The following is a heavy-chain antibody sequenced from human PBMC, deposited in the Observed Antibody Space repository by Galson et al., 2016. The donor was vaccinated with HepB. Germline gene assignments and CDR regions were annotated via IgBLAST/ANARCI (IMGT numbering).Heavy chain of an antibody. V-gene: IGHV3-15*01. CDR3: ATVKLTTWYSFDS. Sequence: SLRLSCAASGLTFTNAWMPWVRQAPGKGLEWVGRIKGEADGGTTDYAAPVKGRFYISRDDSTHTLFLHMNSLRVEDGAVYYCATVKLTTWYSFDSWGQGTLVTVSS. D-gene: IGHD2-2*01. CDR1: GLTFTNAW. J-gene: IGHJ4*02. CDR2: IKGEADGGTT.